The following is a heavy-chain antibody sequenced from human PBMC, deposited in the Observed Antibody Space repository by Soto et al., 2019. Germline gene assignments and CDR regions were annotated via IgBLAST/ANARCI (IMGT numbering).Heavy chain of an antibody. CDR1: GYSFTGYY. Sequence: ASVKASCKASGYSFTGYYMHWVRQAPGQGLEWMGWINPNSGGTNYAQKFQGWVTMTRDTSISTAYMELSRLRSDDTAVYYCARDRGLTYYYGSGSYGQGMDVWGQGTTVTVSS. V-gene: IGHV1-2*04. D-gene: IGHD3-10*01. CDR3: ARDRGLTYYYGSGSYGQGMDV. J-gene: IGHJ6*02. CDR2: INPNSGGT.